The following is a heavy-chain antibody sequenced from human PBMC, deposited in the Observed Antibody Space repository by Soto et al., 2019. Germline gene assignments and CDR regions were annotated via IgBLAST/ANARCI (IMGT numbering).Heavy chain of an antibody. J-gene: IGHJ4*02. CDR3: ARQGFGEFLRVYFDY. D-gene: IGHD3-10*01. CDR1: GYTFTGYY. CDR2: INPNSGGT. V-gene: IGHV1-2*04. Sequence: ASVKVSCKASGYTFTGYYMHWVRQAPGQGLEWMGWINPNSGGTNYAQKFQGWVTMTRDTSISTAYMELSSLRAEDTALYYCARQGFGEFLRVYFDYWGQGTLVTVSS.